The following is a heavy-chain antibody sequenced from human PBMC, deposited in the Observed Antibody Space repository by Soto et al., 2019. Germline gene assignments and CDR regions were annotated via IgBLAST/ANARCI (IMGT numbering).Heavy chain of an antibody. CDR3: AREKSPSYYDSSRAFDY. J-gene: IGHJ4*02. V-gene: IGHV4-59*01. D-gene: IGHD3-22*01. CDR2: IYYSGST. CDR1: GGSISSYY. Sequence: QVQLQESGPGLVKPSETLSLTCTVSGGSISSYYWSWIRQPPGKGLEWIGYIYYSGSTNYNPSLKSRVTISVDTSKNQFSLKLSSVTAADTAVYYCAREKSPSYYDSSRAFDYWGQGTLVTVSS.